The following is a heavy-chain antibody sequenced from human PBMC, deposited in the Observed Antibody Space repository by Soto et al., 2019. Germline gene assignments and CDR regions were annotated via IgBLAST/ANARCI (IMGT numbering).Heavy chain of an antibody. CDR1: GGTFSSYA. D-gene: IGHD3-3*01. Sequence: SVKVSCKASGGTFSSYAISWVRQAPGQGLEWMGGVIPIFGTASYAQKFQGRVTITADESTSTAYMELSSLRSEDTAVYYCARDLRSGGHRHDAFDIWGQGTMVTVSS. V-gene: IGHV1-69*13. CDR2: VIPIFGTA. J-gene: IGHJ3*02. CDR3: ARDLRSGGHRHDAFDI.